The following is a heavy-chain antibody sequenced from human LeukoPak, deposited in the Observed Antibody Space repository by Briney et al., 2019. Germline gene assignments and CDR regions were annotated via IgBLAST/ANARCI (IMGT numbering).Heavy chain of an antibody. V-gene: IGHV1-58*02. CDR2: IVVGSGNT. J-gene: IGHJ4*02. D-gene: IGHD2-15*01. Sequence: SVKVSCKASGFAFTSSAMQWVRQARGQRLEWIGWIVVGSGNTNYAQKFQERVTMTRDTSISTAYMELSRLRSDDTAVYYCAREDCSGGSCYPGGIDYWGQGTLVTVSS. CDR3: AREDCSGGSCYPGGIDY. CDR1: GFAFTSSA.